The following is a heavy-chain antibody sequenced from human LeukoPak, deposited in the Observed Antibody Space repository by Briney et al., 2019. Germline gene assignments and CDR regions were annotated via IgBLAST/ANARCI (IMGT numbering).Heavy chain of an antibody. Sequence: SETLSLTCAVYGGSFSGYYWSWIRQPPGKGLEWIGEINHSGSTNYNPSLKGRVTISVDTSKNQFSLKLSSVTAADTAVYYCARYSGSQGSFFDYWGQGTLVTVSS. CDR1: GGSFSGYY. CDR3: ARYSGSQGSFFDY. V-gene: IGHV4-34*01. CDR2: INHSGST. J-gene: IGHJ4*02. D-gene: IGHD1-26*01.